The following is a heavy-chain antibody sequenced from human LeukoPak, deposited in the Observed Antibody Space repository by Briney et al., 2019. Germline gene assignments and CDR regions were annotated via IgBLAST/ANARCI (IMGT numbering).Heavy chain of an antibody. D-gene: IGHD5-24*01. CDR2: ITGSGGST. CDR1: GLTFSSHA. CDR3: ASRPPDETYLAVFDY. Sequence: PGGSLRLSCVASGLTFSSHAMTWVRQTPEKGLEWVSGITGSGGSTYHAESVKGRFTISRDNSKNTLYLQMNNLRAEDTAIYYCASRPPDETYLAVFDYWGQGTLVTVSS. J-gene: IGHJ4*02. V-gene: IGHV3-23*01.